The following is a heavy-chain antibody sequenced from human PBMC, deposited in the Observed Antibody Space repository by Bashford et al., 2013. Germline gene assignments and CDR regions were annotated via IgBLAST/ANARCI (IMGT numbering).Heavy chain of an antibody. D-gene: IGHD3-16*02. Sequence: ASVKVSCKASGYTFTSYGISWVRQAPGQGLEWMGWISAYNGNTNYAQKLQGRVTITADESTSTAYMELSSLRSEDTAVYYCAQEGPWSVWGSYRDPEDRFDPWGQGTLVTVSS. V-gene: IGHV1-18*01. CDR3: AQEGPWSVWGSYRDPEDRFDP. CDR1: GYTFTSYG. CDR2: ISAYNGNT. J-gene: IGHJ5*02.